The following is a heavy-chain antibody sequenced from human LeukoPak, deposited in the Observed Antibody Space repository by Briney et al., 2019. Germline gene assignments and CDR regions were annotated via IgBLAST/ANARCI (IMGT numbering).Heavy chain of an antibody. V-gene: IGHV1-24*01. J-gene: IGHJ4*02. CDR1: GYTPTELS. CDR2: FDPEDGET. D-gene: IGHD6-13*01. Sequence: ASVKVSCTISGYTPTELSMHWVRQAPGKGLEWMGGFDPEDGETIYTQKFQGRVTMTEDTSTDTAYMELSSLRSEDTAVYYCAAVYSSSWPGLGYWGQGTLVTVSS. CDR3: AAVYSSSWPGLGY.